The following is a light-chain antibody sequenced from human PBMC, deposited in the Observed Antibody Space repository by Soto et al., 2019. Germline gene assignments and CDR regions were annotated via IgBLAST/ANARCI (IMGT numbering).Light chain of an antibody. V-gene: IGLV2-14*01. Sequence: QSALTQPASVSGSPGQSITISCSGGGSDVGGYNYVSWYQQHPGKAPKLMIYDVSNRPSGVSNRFSGSKSGNTASLTISGLQAEDEADYYCSSYTRSSFYVFGTGTKLTVL. J-gene: IGLJ1*01. CDR2: DVS. CDR1: GSDVGGYNY. CDR3: SSYTRSSFYV.